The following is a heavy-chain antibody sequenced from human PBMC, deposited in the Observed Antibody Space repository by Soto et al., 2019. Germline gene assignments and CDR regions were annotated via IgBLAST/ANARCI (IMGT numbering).Heavy chain of an antibody. CDR1: GGSIISYY. CDR2: IYYSGST. V-gene: IGHV4-59*01. CDR3: ARGGDGYNYGSVRYYYYYGMDV. Sequence: SETLSLTCTVSGGSIISYYWSWIRQPPGKGLEWIGYIYYSGSTNYNPSLKSRVTISVDTSKNQFSLKLSSVTAADTAVYYCARGGDGYNYGSVRYYYYYGMDVWGQGTTVTVSS. J-gene: IGHJ6*02. D-gene: IGHD5-12*01.